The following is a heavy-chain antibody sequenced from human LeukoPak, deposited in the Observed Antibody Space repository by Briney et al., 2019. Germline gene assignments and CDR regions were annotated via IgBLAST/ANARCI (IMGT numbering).Heavy chain of an antibody. V-gene: IGHV3-23*01. D-gene: IGHD3-22*01. CDR1: GFTFSSYA. Sequence: GGSLRLSCTTSGFTFSSYAMSWVRQAPRKGLEWVSAITNSGGNTYYADSVKGRFTISRDNSKNTLYLQMNSLRAEDTAVYYCASTLPSDSSGYYYVGYFDYWGQGTLVTVSS. J-gene: IGHJ4*02. CDR3: ASTLPSDSSGYYYVGYFDY. CDR2: ITNSGGNT.